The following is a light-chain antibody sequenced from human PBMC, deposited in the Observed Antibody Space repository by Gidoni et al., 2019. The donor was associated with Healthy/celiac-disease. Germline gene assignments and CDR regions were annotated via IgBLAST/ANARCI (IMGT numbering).Light chain of an antibody. V-gene: IGKV1-5*03. CDR1: QSISSW. CDR2: KAS. CDR3: QQYNSYQYT. Sequence: DIQTTQSPSTLSASVGDRVTITCRASQSISSWLAWYQQKPGKAPKLLIYKASSLESGVPSRFSGSGSGTEFTLTISSLQPDDFATYYCQQYNSYQYTFXQXTKLEIK. J-gene: IGKJ2*01.